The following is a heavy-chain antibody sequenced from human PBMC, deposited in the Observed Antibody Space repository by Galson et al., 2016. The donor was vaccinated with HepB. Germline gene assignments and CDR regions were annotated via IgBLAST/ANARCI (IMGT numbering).Heavy chain of an antibody. V-gene: IGHV3-23*01. CDR1: GFTFSAFA. CDR3: AKSQAPMTPSTRIFDY. Sequence: SLRLSCAASGFTFSAFAMNWVRQAPGKGLEWVSTISGSGGGTSYADSVKGRFTISRDNSKNTLYLQMNSLRAEDTAVYYCAKSQAPMTPSTRIFDYWGQGTLVTVSS. J-gene: IGHJ4*02. CDR2: ISGSGGGT. D-gene: IGHD3-22*01.